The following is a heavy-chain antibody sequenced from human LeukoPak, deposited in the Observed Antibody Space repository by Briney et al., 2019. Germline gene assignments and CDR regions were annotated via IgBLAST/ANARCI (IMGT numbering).Heavy chain of an antibody. Sequence: SGPTLVKPTPTLTLTCTFSGFSLRSRGVGVGWIRQPPGKALEWLALISWNADKRYSPSLKNRLTITKDTSKTQVVLIMTNMDPVDTATYYCAYRRPAANPYYSEYWGQGTLVTVSS. J-gene: IGHJ4*02. D-gene: IGHD2-2*01. CDR1: GFSLRSRGVG. CDR3: AYRRPAANPYYSEY. CDR2: ISWNADK. V-gene: IGHV2-5*01.